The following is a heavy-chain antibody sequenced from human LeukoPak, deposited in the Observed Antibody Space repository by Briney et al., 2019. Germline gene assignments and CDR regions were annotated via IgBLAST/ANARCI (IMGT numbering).Heavy chain of an antibody. V-gene: IGHV3-48*03. CDR2: ISSSGSTI. D-gene: IGHD1-26*01. CDR1: GFTFSSYE. Sequence: GGPLRLSCAASGFTFSSYEMNWVRQAPGKGLEWVSYISSSGSTIYYADSVKGRFTISRDNAKNSLYLQMNSLRAEDTAVYYCARDYSGSYFPDYWGQGTLVTVSS. CDR3: ARDYSGSYFPDY. J-gene: IGHJ4*02.